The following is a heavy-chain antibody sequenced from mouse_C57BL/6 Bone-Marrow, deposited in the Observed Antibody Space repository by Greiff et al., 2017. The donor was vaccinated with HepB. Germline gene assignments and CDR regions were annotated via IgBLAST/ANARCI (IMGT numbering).Heavy chain of an antibody. Sequence: VQLQQSDAELVKPGASVKISCKASGYTFTDHSIHWMKQRPEQGLEWIGYIYPRDGSTKYNEKFKGKATMTADKSSSTAYMQLNSLTSEDSAVYFCAREGLRRSYYYAMDYWGQGTSVTVSS. V-gene: IGHV1-78*01. CDR1: GYTFTDHS. CDR3: AREGLRRSYYYAMDY. D-gene: IGHD2-4*01. J-gene: IGHJ4*01. CDR2: IYPRDGST.